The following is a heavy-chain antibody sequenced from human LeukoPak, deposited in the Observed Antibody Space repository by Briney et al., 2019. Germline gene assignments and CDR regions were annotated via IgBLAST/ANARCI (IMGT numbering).Heavy chain of an antibody. CDR2: INGDESNT. D-gene: IGHD3-10*01. CDR3: ARDGSGGTSEG. J-gene: IGHJ4*02. V-gene: IGHV3-74*03. CDR1: GFTFSSHW. Sequence: GGSLRLSCAASGFTFSSHWMHWVRQAPGKGLAWVSRINGDESNTTYADSVKGRFTISRDNAKNSLYLQMNSLRAEDTAVYYCARDGSGGTSEGRGQGTLVTVSS.